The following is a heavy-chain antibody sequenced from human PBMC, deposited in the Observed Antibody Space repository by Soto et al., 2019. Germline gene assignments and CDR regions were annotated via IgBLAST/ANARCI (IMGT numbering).Heavy chain of an antibody. D-gene: IGHD2-21*02. CDR1: GFTFSGSA. CDR2: IRSKANSYAT. CDR3: TRLTSPTWDVVVTANHSEYYYGMDV. V-gene: IGHV3-73*02. J-gene: IGHJ6*02. Sequence: EVQLVESGGGLVQPGGSLKLSCAASGFTFSGSAMHWVRQASGKGLEWVGRIRSKANSYATAYAASVKGRFAISRDDSKNTAYLQMNSLKTEDTAVYYCTRLTSPTWDVVVTANHSEYYYGMDVWGQGTTVTVSS.